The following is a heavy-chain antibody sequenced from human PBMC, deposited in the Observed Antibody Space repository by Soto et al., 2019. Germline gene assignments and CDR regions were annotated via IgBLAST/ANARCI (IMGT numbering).Heavy chain of an antibody. CDR1: GVSFNNNG. Sequence: QVQLVQSGAEVKKPGSSVKVSCKTSGVSFNNNGIGWVRQAPGHGLEWMGGVSPPFRTSNYARKFQGRISITADASTGTVIMELSSLTSEDTAQYYCASVLYYGSGSYSPYGMDVWGQGTTVTVSS. CDR3: ASVLYYGSGSYSPYGMDV. J-gene: IGHJ6*02. V-gene: IGHV1-69*01. CDR2: VSPPFRTS. D-gene: IGHD3-10*01.